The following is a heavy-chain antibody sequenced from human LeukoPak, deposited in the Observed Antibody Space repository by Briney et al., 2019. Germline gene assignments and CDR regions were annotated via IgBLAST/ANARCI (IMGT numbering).Heavy chain of an antibody. J-gene: IGHJ4*02. D-gene: IGHD1-26*01. Sequence: GGSLRLSCAASGFTFSDYYMSWIRQAPGKGLEWVSYISSSGSTLCYADSVKGRFTISRDNAKNSLYLQMNSLRAEDTAVYYCARVLSGATMIFDYWGQGTLVTVSS. CDR2: ISSSGSTL. CDR3: ARVLSGATMIFDY. CDR1: GFTFSDYY. V-gene: IGHV3-11*01.